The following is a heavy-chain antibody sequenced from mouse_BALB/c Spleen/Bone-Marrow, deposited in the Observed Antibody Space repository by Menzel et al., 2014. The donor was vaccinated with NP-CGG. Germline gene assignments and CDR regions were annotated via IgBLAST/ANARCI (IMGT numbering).Heavy chain of an antibody. J-gene: IGHJ2*01. CDR1: GYTFTNSW. Sequence: QVQLQQSGSVLVRPGAPVKLSCKASGYTFTNSWIHWAKQRPGQGLEWIGEIHPNSGNTNFNEKFKVKATLTVDTSSSTAYVDLSSLTAEDSAVYYCARHRRYAYYFDYWGQGTPLTVSS. V-gene: IGHV1S130*01. D-gene: IGHD2-14*01. CDR3: ARHRRYAYYFDY. CDR2: IHPNSGNT.